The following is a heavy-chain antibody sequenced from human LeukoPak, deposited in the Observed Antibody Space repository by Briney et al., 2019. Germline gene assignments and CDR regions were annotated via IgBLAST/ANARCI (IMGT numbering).Heavy chain of an antibody. D-gene: IGHD3-22*01. CDR1: GGSIRSSNW. V-gene: IGHV4-4*02. J-gene: IGHJ4*02. CDR2: ISQSGTT. Sequence: PSGTLSLTCAVSGGSIRSSNWWSWVRQPPGKGLEWIGEISQSGTTNYNPSLKSRVTISVDTSKNQFSLKLSSVTAADTAVYYCARDQSEYYYDSSGYFDYWGQGTLVTVSS. CDR3: ARDQSEYYYDSSGYFDY.